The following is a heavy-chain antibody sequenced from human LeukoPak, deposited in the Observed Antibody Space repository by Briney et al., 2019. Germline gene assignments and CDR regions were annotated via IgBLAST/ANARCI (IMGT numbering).Heavy chain of an antibody. CDR1: GFTFSSYA. Sequence: GGSLRLSCAASGFTFSSYAMSWVRQAPGKGLEWVSAISGSGGSTYYADSVKGRFTISRDNSKNTLYLQMNSLRAEDTAVYYCAKALYDSSGYYPPTYFDYWGQGTLVTVSS. CDR3: AKALYDSSGYYPPTYFDY. CDR2: ISGSGGST. V-gene: IGHV3-23*01. D-gene: IGHD3-22*01. J-gene: IGHJ4*02.